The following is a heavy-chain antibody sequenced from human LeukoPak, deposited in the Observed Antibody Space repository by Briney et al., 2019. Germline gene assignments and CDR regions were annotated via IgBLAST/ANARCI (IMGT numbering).Heavy chain of an antibody. V-gene: IGHV4-30-2*01. J-gene: IGHJ5*02. Sequence: PSQTLSLTCAVSGGSISSGGYSWSWIRQPPGKGLEWIGEINHSGSTNYNPSLKSRVTISVDTSKNQFSLKLSSVTAADTAVYYCASGTVTRGWFDPWGQGTLVTVSS. CDR1: GGSISSGGYS. CDR3: ASGTVTRGWFDP. CDR2: INHSGST. D-gene: IGHD4-11*01.